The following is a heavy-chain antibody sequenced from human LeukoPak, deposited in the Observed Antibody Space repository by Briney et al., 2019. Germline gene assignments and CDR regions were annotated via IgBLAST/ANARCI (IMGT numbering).Heavy chain of an antibody. CDR3: ARVRYSSGWASGGAFDY. D-gene: IGHD6-19*01. CDR2: ISSSGSTI. V-gene: IGHV3-48*03. Sequence: GGSLRLSCAASGFTFSSYEMNWVRQAPGKGLEWVSYISSSGSTIYYADSVKGRFTISRGNAKNSLYLQMNSLRAEDMAVYYCARVRYSSGWASGGAFDYWGQGTLVTVSS. CDR1: GFTFSSYE. J-gene: IGHJ4*02.